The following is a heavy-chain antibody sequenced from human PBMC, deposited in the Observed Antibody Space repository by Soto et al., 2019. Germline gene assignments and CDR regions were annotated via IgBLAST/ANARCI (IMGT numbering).Heavy chain of an antibody. CDR3: ARENGVAVATILHYFDY. CDR1: GGTFKNNG. J-gene: IGHJ4*02. Sequence: SVKVSCKAPGGTFKNNGISWVRQAPGQGLEWMGGIIPVFGTTNYAQKFQGRLTITADDFTSTVYMELSRLRYEDTAVYYCARENGVAVATILHYFDYWGPGTLVTVSS. D-gene: IGHD5-12*01. V-gene: IGHV1-69*13. CDR2: IIPVFGTT.